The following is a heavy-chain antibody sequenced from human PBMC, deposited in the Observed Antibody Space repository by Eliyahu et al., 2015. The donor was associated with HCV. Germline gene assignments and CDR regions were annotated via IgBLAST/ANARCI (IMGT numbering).Heavy chain of an antibody. J-gene: IGHJ4*02. CDR1: GYTFTGSY. D-gene: IGHD6-19*01. CDR2: INPSSGGT. CDR3: AKVASGWSSDY. V-gene: IGHV1-2*02. Sequence: QVQLVQSGAEVKKPGASVQVSCKASGYTFTGSYIYWVRQAPGQGLEWMGWINPSSGGTKYAQNFQGRVTMTRDTSISTAYMELSRLRSDDTAVYYCAKVASGWSSDYWGQGTLVTVSS.